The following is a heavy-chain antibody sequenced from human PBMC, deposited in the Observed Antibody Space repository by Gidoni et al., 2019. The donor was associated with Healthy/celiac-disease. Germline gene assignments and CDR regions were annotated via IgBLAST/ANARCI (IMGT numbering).Heavy chain of an antibody. CDR3: ARGAYCGGDCYSIRGRWLPRFDP. CDR2: ISSSSSYT. J-gene: IGHJ5*02. D-gene: IGHD2-21*02. V-gene: IGHV3-11*06. Sequence: QVQLVESGGGLVKPGGSLRLSCAASGFTFSAYYMRWIRTAPGKGLEWVSYISSSSSYTNYADSVKGRFTISRDNAKNSLYLQMNSLRAEDTAVYYCARGAYCGGDCYSIRGRWLPRFDPWGQGTLVTVSS. CDR1: GFTFSAYY.